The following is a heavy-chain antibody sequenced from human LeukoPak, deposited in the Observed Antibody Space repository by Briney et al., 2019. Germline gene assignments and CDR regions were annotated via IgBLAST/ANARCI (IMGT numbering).Heavy chain of an antibody. CDR1: GYSISSGYY. V-gene: IGHV4-38-2*01. CDR2: INHSGST. J-gene: IGHJ4*02. CDR3: ARGKTDDYGDRYFDY. D-gene: IGHD4-17*01. Sequence: SETLSLTCAVSGYSISSGYYWGWIRQPPGKGLEWIGSINHSGSTYYNPSLKSRVTISVDTSKNQFSLKLSSVTAADTAVYYCARGKTDDYGDRYFDYWGQGTLVTVSS.